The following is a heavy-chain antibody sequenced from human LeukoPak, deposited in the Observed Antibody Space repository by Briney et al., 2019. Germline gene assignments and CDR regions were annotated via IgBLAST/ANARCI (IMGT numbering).Heavy chain of an antibody. CDR3: ARWTTVTTGVDY. J-gene: IGHJ4*02. Sequence: PGRSLRLSCAASGFTFSSYATHWVRQAPGKGLEWVAVISYDGSNKYYADSVKGRFTISRDNSKNTLYLQMNSLRAEDTAVYYCARWTTVTTGVDYWGQGTLVTASS. V-gene: IGHV3-30*04. CDR1: GFTFSSYA. CDR2: ISYDGSNK. D-gene: IGHD4-17*01.